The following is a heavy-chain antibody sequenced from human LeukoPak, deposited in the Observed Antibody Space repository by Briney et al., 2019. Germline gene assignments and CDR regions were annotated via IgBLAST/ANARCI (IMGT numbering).Heavy chain of an antibody. D-gene: IGHD1-26*01. Sequence: GASVKVSCKASGGTFSSYAISWVRQAPGQGLEWMGGIIPIFGTANYAQKFQGRVTITTDESTSTAYMELSSPRSEDTAVYYCARAALGKWELAWFDPWGQGTLVTVSS. CDR3: ARAALGKWELAWFDP. J-gene: IGHJ5*02. CDR2: IIPIFGTA. V-gene: IGHV1-69*05. CDR1: GGTFSSYA.